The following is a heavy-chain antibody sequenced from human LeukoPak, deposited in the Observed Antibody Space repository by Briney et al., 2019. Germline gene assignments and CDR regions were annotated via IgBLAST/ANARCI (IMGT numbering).Heavy chain of an antibody. J-gene: IGHJ6*03. CDR3: AREQSPWQWLALYYYYMDV. Sequence: PGGSLRLSCAASGFTSSSYAMSWVRQAPGKGLEWVSAISGSGGSTYYANSVKGRFTISRDNSKNTLYLQMGSLRAEDMAVYYCAREQSPWQWLALYYYYMDVWGKGTTVTVSS. V-gene: IGHV3-64*01. CDR1: GFTSSSYA. CDR2: ISGSGGST. D-gene: IGHD6-19*01.